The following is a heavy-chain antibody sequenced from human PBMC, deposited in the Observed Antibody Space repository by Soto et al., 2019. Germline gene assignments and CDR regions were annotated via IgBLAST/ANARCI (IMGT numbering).Heavy chain of an antibody. CDR2: IYYSGST. CDR3: ARSLDYGSGSYSGGMDV. V-gene: IGHV4-31*03. Sequence: SETLSLTCTVSGGSIGSGGYYWSWIRQHPWKGLEWIGYIYYSGSTYYNPSLKSRVTISVDTSKNQFSLKLSSVTAADTAVYYCARSLDYGSGSYSGGMDVWGQGXTVTVSS. D-gene: IGHD3-10*01. CDR1: GGSIGSGGYY. J-gene: IGHJ6*02.